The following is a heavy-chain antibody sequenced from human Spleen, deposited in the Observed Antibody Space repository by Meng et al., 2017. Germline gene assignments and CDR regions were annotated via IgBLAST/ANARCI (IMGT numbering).Heavy chain of an antibody. D-gene: IGHD4-11*01. J-gene: IGHJ4*02. CDR3: ARGPTTMAHDFDY. CDR2: INHSGST. Sequence: QVQLSHWGAGLLKPSETLSLPCVVSVGSFSDYYWSWIRQPPGKGLEWIGEINHSGSTNYNPSLESRATISVDTSQNNLSLKLSSVTAADSAVYYCARGPTTMAHDFDYWGQGTLVTVSS. V-gene: IGHV4-34*01. CDR1: VGSFSDYY.